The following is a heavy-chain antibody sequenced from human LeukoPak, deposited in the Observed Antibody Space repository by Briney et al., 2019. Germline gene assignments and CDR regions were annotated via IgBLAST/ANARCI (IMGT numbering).Heavy chain of an antibody. CDR1: GGSISSYY. CDR3: ARQKQGGYQLLNNWFDP. Sequence: SETLSLTCTVSGGSISSYYWSWIRQPPGKGLEWIGYIYYSGSTNYNPSLQSRVTISVDTSKNQFSLKLSSVTAADTAVYYCARQKQGGYQLLNNWFDPWGQGTLVTVSS. D-gene: IGHD2-2*01. CDR2: IYYSGST. J-gene: IGHJ5*02. V-gene: IGHV4-59*01.